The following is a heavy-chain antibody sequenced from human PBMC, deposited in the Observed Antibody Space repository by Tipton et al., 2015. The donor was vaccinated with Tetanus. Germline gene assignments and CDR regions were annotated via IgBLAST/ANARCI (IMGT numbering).Heavy chain of an antibody. V-gene: IGHV4-34*01. CDR2: INHSGST. CDR1: GGSFSGYQ. Sequence: GLVKPSETLSLTCAVYGGSFSGYQWNWIRQPPGKGLEWIGEINHSGSTNYNPSLKSRVTISVDTSKNQFYLKLRSVTAADTAVYYCARGSTLYGMDVWGQGTTVTVSS. J-gene: IGHJ6*02. CDR3: ARGSTLYGMDV.